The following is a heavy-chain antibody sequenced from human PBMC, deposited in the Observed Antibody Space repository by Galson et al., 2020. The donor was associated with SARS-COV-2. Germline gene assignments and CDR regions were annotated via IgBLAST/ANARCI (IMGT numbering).Heavy chain of an antibody. V-gene: IGHV4-30-2*01. CDR3: ARLHYGEYAPEAFDI. CDR2: ISHSGGT. CDR1: GTSISSGSYS. D-gene: IGHD4-17*01. Sequence: SETLSLTCAVSGTSISSGSYSWNWIRQPPGKGLEWIGYISHSGGTYYNPSLKSRVIISGDRSKNQFSLRLSSVTAADTAVYYCARLHYGEYAPEAFDIWGPGTRVTVAS. J-gene: IGHJ3*02.